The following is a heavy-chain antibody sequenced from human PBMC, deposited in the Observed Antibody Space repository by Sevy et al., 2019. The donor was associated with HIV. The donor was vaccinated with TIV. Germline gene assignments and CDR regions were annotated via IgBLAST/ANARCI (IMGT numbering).Heavy chain of an antibody. CDR3: VIGDTPRLTGSGTRLKDQSLNYFEF. Sequence: ASVKVSCKVPRYTLSEVSMHWVRQAPGKGLEWMGGIVPEDGEMFYSEKFQGEVTVAEDTLTDTAYLELTNLRSEDTATYFCVIGDTPRLTGSGTRLKDQSLNYFEFWGQGTLVTVSS. CDR1: RYTLSEVS. V-gene: IGHV1-24*01. J-gene: IGHJ4*02. CDR2: IVPEDGEM. D-gene: IGHD3-16*02.